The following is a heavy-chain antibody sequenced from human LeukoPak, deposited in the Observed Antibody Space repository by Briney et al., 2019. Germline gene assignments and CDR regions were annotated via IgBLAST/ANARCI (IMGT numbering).Heavy chain of an antibody. D-gene: IGHD6-25*01. CDR1: GLIFTSYA. V-gene: IGHV3-30-3*01. Sequence: PGGSLRLSCAASGLIFTSYAMHWVRQAPGKGLEWVAVISYDGSNKYYADSVKGRFTISRDNSNNTLYLQMNSLRAEDTAVCYCASSPLIAAIRDYWGQGTLVTVSS. J-gene: IGHJ4*02. CDR2: ISYDGSNK. CDR3: ASSPLIAAIRDY.